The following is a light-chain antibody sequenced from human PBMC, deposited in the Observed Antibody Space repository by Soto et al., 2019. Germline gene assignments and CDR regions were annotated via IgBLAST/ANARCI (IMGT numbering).Light chain of an antibody. Sequence: DIQMTQSPSSLSASVGDRVTITFRASQSISSYLNWYQQKPGKAPKLLIYDASSLQSGVPSRFSGSGSGTEFALTISSLQPDDFATYYCQQYYSYWTFGQGTKVDIK. CDR1: QSISSY. CDR2: DAS. J-gene: IGKJ1*01. CDR3: QQYYSYWT. V-gene: IGKV1-5*01.